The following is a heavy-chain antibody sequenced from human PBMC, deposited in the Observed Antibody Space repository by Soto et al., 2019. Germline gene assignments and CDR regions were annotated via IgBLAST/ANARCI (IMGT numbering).Heavy chain of an antibody. J-gene: IGHJ6*02. CDR2: IYYSGST. Sequence: SETLSLTCTVSGGSVSSGSYYWSWIRQPPGKGLEWIGYIYYSGSTNYNPSLKSRVTISVDTSKNQFSLKLSSVTAADTAVYYCARARAVWFGESLYYYGMDVWGQGTTVTVSS. CDR3: ARARAVWFGESLYYYGMDV. CDR1: GGSVSSGSYY. V-gene: IGHV4-61*01. D-gene: IGHD3-10*01.